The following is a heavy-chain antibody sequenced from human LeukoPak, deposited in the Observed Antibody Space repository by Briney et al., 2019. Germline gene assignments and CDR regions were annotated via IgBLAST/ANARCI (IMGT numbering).Heavy chain of an antibody. CDR2: INHSGST. CDR1: GGSFSGYY. J-gene: IGHJ4*02. Sequence: PSETLSLTCAVYGGSFSGYYWSWIRQPPGKGLEWIGEINHSGSTNYNPSLKSRVTISVDTSKNQFSLKLSSVTAADTAAYYCARAINYYDSSGYSSTENWGQGTLVTVSS. V-gene: IGHV4-34*01. D-gene: IGHD3-22*01. CDR3: ARAINYYDSSGYSSTEN.